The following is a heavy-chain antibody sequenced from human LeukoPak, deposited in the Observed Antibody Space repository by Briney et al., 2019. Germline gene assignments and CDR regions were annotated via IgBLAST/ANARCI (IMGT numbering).Heavy chain of an antibody. Sequence: PGASVKVSCKASGYTFTKYVVHWVRQAPGQRPEWMRWINAGNGDTKYSQNFQDRVTITRDTSANTAYMELSSLTSEDTALYYCARDDCGDTCYPGGYWGQGTLVTVSS. V-gene: IGHV1-3*01. CDR2: INAGNGDT. CDR3: ARDDCGDTCYPGGY. CDR1: GYTFTKYV. D-gene: IGHD2-21*01. J-gene: IGHJ4*02.